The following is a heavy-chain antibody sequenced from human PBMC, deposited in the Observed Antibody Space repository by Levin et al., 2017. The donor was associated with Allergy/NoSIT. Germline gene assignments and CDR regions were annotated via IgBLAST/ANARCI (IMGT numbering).Heavy chain of an antibody. D-gene: IGHD3-10*01. Sequence: PSETLSLTCTVSGGSISSYYWSWIRQPPGKGLEWIGYIYYSGSTNYNPSLKSRVTISVDTSKNQFSLKLSSVTAADTAVYYCARDGRGEALNMDVWGQGTTVTVSS. CDR1: GGSISSYY. V-gene: IGHV4-59*01. CDR3: ARDGRGEALNMDV. CDR2: IYYSGST. J-gene: IGHJ6*02.